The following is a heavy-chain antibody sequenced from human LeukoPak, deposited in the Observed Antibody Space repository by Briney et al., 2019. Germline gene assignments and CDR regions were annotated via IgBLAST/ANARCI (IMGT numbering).Heavy chain of an antibody. V-gene: IGHV1-46*01. Sequence: GASVKVSCKASGYTFTSNYIHWVRQAPGQGLEWMGMIYPRDGSTSYAQKLQGRVTMTTDTSTSTAYMELRSLRSDDTAVYYCARDRPMVRGVIIYSLGMDVWGQGTTVTVSS. J-gene: IGHJ6*02. CDR3: ARDRPMVRGVIIYSLGMDV. CDR2: IYPRDGST. D-gene: IGHD3-10*01. CDR1: GYTFTSNY.